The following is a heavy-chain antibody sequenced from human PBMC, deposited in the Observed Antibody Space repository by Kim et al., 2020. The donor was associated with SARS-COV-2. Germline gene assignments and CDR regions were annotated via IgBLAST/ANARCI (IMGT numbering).Heavy chain of an antibody. V-gene: IGHV1-2*02. CDR2: GGT. CDR3: ARDGGGFDY. J-gene: IGHJ4*02. Sequence: GGTHFAQKVQGRVTMTRDMSINTAYMQLSSLGSDDTAIYYCARDGGGFDYWGQGTLVTVSP.